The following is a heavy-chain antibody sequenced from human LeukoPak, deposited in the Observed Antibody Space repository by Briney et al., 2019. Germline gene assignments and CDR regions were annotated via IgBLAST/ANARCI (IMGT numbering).Heavy chain of an antibody. CDR1: GGSISSTNW. Sequence: SETLSLTCAVSGGSISSTNWWSWVRQPPGKGLGWNREISHSGSTNYNPPLKSRVTISVEKSKNQFSLKLSSVTAADTAVYYCARGRAERWLARGAFDIWGQGTMVTVSS. J-gene: IGHJ3*02. V-gene: IGHV4-4*02. CDR3: ARGRAERWLARGAFDI. CDR2: ISHSGST. D-gene: IGHD5-24*01.